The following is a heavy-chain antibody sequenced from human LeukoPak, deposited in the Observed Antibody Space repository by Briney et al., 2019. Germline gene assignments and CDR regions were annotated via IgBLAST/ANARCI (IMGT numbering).Heavy chain of an antibody. V-gene: IGHV4-39*01. J-gene: IGHJ4*02. CDR1: GGSLSSSSYY. D-gene: IGHD3-16*01. CDR2: IYYSGST. CDR3: ARRAFGGVPPYYFDC. Sequence: PSETLSLTCTVSGGSLSSSSYYWGWIRQPPGKGLEWIGSIYYSGSTYYNPSLKSRVTISVDTSKNQFSLKLSSVTAADTAVYYCARRAFGGVPPYYFDCWGQGTLVTVSS.